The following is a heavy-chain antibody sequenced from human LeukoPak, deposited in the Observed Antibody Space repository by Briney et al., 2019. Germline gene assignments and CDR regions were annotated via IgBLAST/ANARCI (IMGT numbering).Heavy chain of an antibody. V-gene: IGHV4-34*01. J-gene: IGHJ4*02. CDR3: ARAGGGYGPTTSYYFDY. CDR2: INHSGST. D-gene: IGHD3-16*01. CDR1: GGSFSGYY. Sequence: PSETLSLTCAVYGGSFSGYYWSWIRQPPGKGLEWVGEINHSGSTNYNPSLKSRVTISVDTSKNQFSLKLSSVTAAATAVHYCARAGGGYGPTTSYYFDYWGQGTLVTVSS.